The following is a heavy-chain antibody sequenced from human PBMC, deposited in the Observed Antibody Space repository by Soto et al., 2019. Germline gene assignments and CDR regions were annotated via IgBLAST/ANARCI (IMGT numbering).Heavy chain of an antibody. V-gene: IGHV3-23*01. CDR1: GFTFSSYA. Sequence: GGSLRLSCAASGFTFSSYAMSWVRQAPGKGLEWVSAISGSGGSTYYADSVNGRFTISRDNSKNTLYLQMNSLRAEDTAVYYCARSGIGDYYYYGIDVWGQGTTVTVSS. CDR2: ISGSGGST. D-gene: IGHD6-25*01. J-gene: IGHJ6*02. CDR3: ARSGIGDYYYYGIDV.